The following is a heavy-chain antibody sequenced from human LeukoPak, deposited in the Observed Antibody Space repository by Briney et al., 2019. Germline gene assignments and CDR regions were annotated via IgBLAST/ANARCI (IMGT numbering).Heavy chain of an antibody. Sequence: GGSLGLSCAASGFTFSSYAMHRVRQAPGKGLEYVSAISSNGGSTYYANSVKGRFTISRDNSKNTLYLQMGSLRAEDMAVYYCARDVSVNYYYMDVWGKGTTVTVSS. D-gene: IGHD6-25*01. CDR2: ISSNGGST. V-gene: IGHV3-64*01. J-gene: IGHJ6*03. CDR3: ARDVSVNYYYMDV. CDR1: GFTFSSYA.